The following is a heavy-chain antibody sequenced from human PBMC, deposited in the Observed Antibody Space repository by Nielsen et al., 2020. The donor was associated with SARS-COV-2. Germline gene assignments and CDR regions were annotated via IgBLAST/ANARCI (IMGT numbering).Heavy chain of an antibody. CDR2: IIPIFGPA. J-gene: IGHJ6*02. V-gene: IGHV1-69*13. Sequence: SVKVSCKASGGTFSSYAISWVRQAPGQGLEWMGGIIPIFGPANYAQKFQGRVTITADESTSTAYMELSSLRSEDTAVYYCAREPTDRGLVGATGVYYYYGMDVWGQGTTVTVSS. CDR3: AREPTDRGLVGATGVYYYYGMDV. CDR1: GGTFSSYA. D-gene: IGHD1-26*01.